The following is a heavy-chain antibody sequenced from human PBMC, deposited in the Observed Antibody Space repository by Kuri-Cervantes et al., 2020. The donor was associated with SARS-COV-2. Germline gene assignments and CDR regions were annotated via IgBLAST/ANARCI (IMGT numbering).Heavy chain of an antibody. CDR2: YHPDDGET. V-gene: IGHV1-24*01. Sequence: AAVKVSCKVSGYTLSELSIHWVRQPPGQGREWMGGYHPDDGETFYAQKFQGRVTMTRDTSISTAYMELSRLRSDDTAVYYCARAFVLGYCSSTSCYTLHFDYWGQGTLVTVSS. CDR1: GYTLSELS. J-gene: IGHJ4*02. D-gene: IGHD2-2*02. CDR3: ARAFVLGYCSSTSCYTLHFDY.